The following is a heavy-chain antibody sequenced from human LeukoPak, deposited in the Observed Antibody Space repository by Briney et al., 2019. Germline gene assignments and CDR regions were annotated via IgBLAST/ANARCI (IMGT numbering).Heavy chain of an antibody. CDR3: ARDSSLLRYFDWLFH. D-gene: IGHD3-9*01. V-gene: IGHV3-11*01. CDR1: GFTFSDCY. Sequence: GGSLRLSCAASGFTFSDCYMSWIRQAPGKGLEWVSYISSSGSTIYYADSVKGRFTISRDNAKNSLYLQMNSLRAEDTAVYYCARDSSLLRYFDWLFHWGQGTLVIVSS. CDR2: ISSSGSTI. J-gene: IGHJ5*02.